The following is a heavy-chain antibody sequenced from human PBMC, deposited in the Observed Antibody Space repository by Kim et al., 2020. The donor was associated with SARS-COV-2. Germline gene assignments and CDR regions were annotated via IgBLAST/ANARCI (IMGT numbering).Heavy chain of an antibody. V-gene: IGHV4-39*07. CDR1: GGSISSSHYY. D-gene: IGHD7-27*01. CDR3: ARGSQTGRAGNLDF. J-gene: IGHJ4*01. Sequence: SETLSLTCTVSGGSISSSHYYWGWIRQPPGKGLEWIGNFDYSGSAHYNPSLKSRVTISVDTSKNQFSLKLSSVTAADTAVYYCARGSQTGRAGNLDFWG. CDR2: FDYSGSA.